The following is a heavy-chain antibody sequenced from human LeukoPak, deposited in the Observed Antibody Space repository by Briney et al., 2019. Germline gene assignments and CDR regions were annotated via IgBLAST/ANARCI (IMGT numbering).Heavy chain of an antibody. J-gene: IGHJ4*02. Sequence: GGSLRLSCAASGFTVSSNYMSWVRQAPGKGLEWVSVIYSGGSTYYADSVKGRFTISGDNSKNTLYLQMNSLRAEDTAVYYCARGETVVTDFDYWGQGTLVTVSS. CDR2: IYSGGST. D-gene: IGHD2-21*02. CDR1: GFTVSSNY. CDR3: ARGETVVTDFDY. V-gene: IGHV3-53*01.